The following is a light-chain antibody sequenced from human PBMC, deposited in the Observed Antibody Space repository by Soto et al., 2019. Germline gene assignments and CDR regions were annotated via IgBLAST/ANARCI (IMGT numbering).Light chain of an antibody. CDR2: DVS. J-gene: IGLJ1*01. CDR1: SSDVGGYNY. V-gene: IGLV2-14*01. CDR3: SSYTSSSSLWV. Sequence: QSVLTQPASVSGSPGQSITISCTGTSSDVGGYNYVSWYQQHPGKAPKLMIYDVSNRPSGVSNRFSGSKSGNTASLTISGLQTEDEADYYCSSYTSSSSLWVFGTGTKRTVL.